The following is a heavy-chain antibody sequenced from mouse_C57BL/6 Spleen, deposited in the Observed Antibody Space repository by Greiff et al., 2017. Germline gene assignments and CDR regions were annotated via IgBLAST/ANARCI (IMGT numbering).Heavy chain of an antibody. V-gene: IGHV1-69*01. CDR3: ARLERYYAMDY. CDR1: GYTFTSYW. CDR2: IDPSDSYT. J-gene: IGHJ4*01. Sequence: VQLQQPGAELVMPGASVKLSCKASGYTFTSYWMHWVKQRPGQGLEWIGEIDPSDSYTNYNQKFKGKSTLTVDKSSSTAYMQLSSLTSEDSAVSDCARLERYYAMDYWGQGTSVTVSS.